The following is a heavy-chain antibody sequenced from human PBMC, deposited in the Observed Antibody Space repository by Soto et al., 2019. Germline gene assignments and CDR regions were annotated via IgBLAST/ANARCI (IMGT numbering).Heavy chain of an antibody. CDR2: IYYSGST. Sequence: PSETLSLTCTVSGGSISSGGYYWSWIRQHPGKGLEWIGYIYYSGSTYYNPSLKSRVTISVDTSKNQFSLKLSSVTAADTAVYYCARPQDYDDCLDSWGQGTLVTVSS. CDR1: GGSISSGGYY. D-gene: IGHD3-22*01. CDR3: ARPQDYDDCLDS. J-gene: IGHJ4*02. V-gene: IGHV4-31*03.